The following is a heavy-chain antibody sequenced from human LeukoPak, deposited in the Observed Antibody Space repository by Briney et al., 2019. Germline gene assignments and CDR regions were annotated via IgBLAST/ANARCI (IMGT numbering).Heavy chain of an antibody. CDR2: IYSGGST. V-gene: IGHV3-66*01. J-gene: IGHJ2*01. D-gene: IGHD4-17*01. CDR3: ARGKGVTTDGYFDL. CDR1: GFTVSSNY. Sequence: GGSLRLSCAASGFTVSSNYMSWVRQAPGKGLEWVSVIYSGGSTHYADSVKGRFTISRDNSRNTLYFQMNSLRVEDTAVYYCARGKGVTTDGYFDLWGRGTLVTVSS.